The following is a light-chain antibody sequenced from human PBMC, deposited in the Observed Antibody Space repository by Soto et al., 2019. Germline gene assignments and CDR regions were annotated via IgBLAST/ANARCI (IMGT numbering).Light chain of an antibody. J-gene: IGKJ1*01. CDR1: QSIDRW. CDR3: QHYNSYGT. V-gene: IGKV1-5*01. Sequence: IQLTQSPSSLSASVGDRVAITCRASQSIDRWLAWYQQKPGKAPKILIYHASSLETGVPSRFSGSGSGTEITLTITSVQPDDFATYYCQHYNSYGTFGQGTKVDIK. CDR2: HAS.